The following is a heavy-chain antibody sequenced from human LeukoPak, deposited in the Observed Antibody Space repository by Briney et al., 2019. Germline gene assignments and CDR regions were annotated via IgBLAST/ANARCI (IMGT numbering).Heavy chain of an antibody. V-gene: IGHV3-49*03. D-gene: IGHD3-22*01. Sequence: GGSLRLSCTASGFTFGDYAMSWFRQAPGKGLEWVGFIRSKAYGGTTEYAASVKGRFTISRDDSKSIAYLQMNSLETEDTAVYYCTVSYYYDSSGYPNWFDPWGQGTLVTVSS. CDR2: IRSKAYGGTT. CDR3: TVSYYYDSSGYPNWFDP. CDR1: GFTFGDYA. J-gene: IGHJ5*02.